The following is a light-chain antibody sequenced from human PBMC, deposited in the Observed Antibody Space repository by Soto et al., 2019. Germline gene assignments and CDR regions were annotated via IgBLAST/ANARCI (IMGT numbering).Light chain of an antibody. CDR1: QDITNF. Sequence: DIQMTQSPSSLSASVGDRVTVTCQASQDITNFLNWYQQKPGKAPKLLIYDASHLDAGFTSRFSGSGSGTDFKLTSSSRESEDIATYYCSKCDTLPWTFGQGTKVEIK. CDR3: SKCDTLPWT. J-gene: IGKJ1*01. V-gene: IGKV1-33*01. CDR2: DAS.